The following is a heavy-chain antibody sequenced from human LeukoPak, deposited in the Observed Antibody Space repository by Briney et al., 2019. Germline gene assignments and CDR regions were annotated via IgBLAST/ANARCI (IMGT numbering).Heavy chain of an antibody. CDR2: TYYRSKWNY. Sequence: SQTLSLTCAISGDSVSIYSVAYNWIRQSPSRGLEWLGRTYYRSKWNYEYAVSVRSRITVNQDTSKNQFSLQLNSVTPDDTAVYYCARAVIGTTRYFESWGQGTLVTVSS. J-gene: IGHJ4*02. D-gene: IGHD1-1*01. V-gene: IGHV6-1*01. CDR3: ARAVIGTTRYFES. CDR1: GDSVSIYSVA.